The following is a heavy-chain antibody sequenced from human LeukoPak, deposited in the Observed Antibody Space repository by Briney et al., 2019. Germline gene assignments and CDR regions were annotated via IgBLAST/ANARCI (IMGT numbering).Heavy chain of an antibody. CDR2: ISTYNGNT. D-gene: IGHD6-13*01. J-gene: IGHJ4*02. CDR3: AREARAAAGKPHDH. V-gene: IGHV1-18*04. CDR1: GYTFTSYG. Sequence: ASVKVSCKASGYTFTSYGISWVRQAPGQGLERMGWISTYNGNTNYAQNLQGRVTMTTDTSTSTAYMELRSLRSDDTAVYYCAREARAAAGKPHDHWGQGTLVTVSS.